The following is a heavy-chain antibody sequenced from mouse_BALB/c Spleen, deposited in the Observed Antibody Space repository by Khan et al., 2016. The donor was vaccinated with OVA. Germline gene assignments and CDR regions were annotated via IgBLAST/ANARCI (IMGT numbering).Heavy chain of an antibody. J-gene: IGHJ4*01. CDR3: ARNEGMITTNYYAMDY. CDR1: GFSLSRYS. CDR2: IWGGGST. D-gene: IGHD2-4*01. V-gene: IGHV2-6-4*01. Sequence: QVQLKESGPGLVAPSQSLSITCTVSGFSLSRYSVHWVRQPPGKGLEWLGMIWGGGSTDYNSALKSRLSISKDNSKSQVFLKMNSLQTADTAMYYWARNEGMITTNYYAMDYWGQGTSVTVSS.